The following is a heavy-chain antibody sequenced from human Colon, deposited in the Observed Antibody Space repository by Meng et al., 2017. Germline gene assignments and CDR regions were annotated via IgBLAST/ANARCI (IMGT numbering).Heavy chain of an antibody. J-gene: IGHJ4*02. CDR1: GYSFTAYY. CDR2: INPDSGGT. Sequence: QVQLVQSGAGVKKPGASVKVSCKASGYSFTAYYIHWVRQAPGQGLEWMGWINPDSGGTKYTQNFQGRVTMTRDTSISTAYMDLSRLRSDDTAIYYCARVSYSGYDPDYWGQGTLVTVSS. D-gene: IGHD5-12*01. CDR3: ARVSYSGYDPDY. V-gene: IGHV1-2*02.